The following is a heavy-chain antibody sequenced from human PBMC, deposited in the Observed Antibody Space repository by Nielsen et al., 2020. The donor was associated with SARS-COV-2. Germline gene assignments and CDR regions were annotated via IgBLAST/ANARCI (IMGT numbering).Heavy chain of an antibody. Sequence: SLKISCAASGFTFDDYAMHWVRQAPGKGLEWVSGISWNSGSIGYADSVKGRFTISRDNAKNSLYLQMNSLRAEDTALYYCAKADCSSTSCSNWFDPWGQGTLVTVPS. CDR2: ISWNSGSI. CDR1: GFTFDDYA. V-gene: IGHV3-9*01. CDR3: AKADCSSTSCSNWFDP. D-gene: IGHD2-2*01. J-gene: IGHJ5*02.